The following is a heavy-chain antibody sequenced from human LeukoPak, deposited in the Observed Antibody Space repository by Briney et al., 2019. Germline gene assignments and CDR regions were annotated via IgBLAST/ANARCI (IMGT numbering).Heavy chain of an antibody. CDR1: GYTFTGYC. Sequence: ASVKVSCKASGYTFTGYCMHRVRQAPGQGLEWMGWINPNSGGTNYAQKFQGRVTMTRDTSISTAYMELSRLRSDDTAVYYCARGASITGKNRWFDPWGQGTLVTVSS. D-gene: IGHD1-20*01. J-gene: IGHJ5*02. CDR3: ARGASITGKNRWFDP. CDR2: INPNSGGT. V-gene: IGHV1-2*02.